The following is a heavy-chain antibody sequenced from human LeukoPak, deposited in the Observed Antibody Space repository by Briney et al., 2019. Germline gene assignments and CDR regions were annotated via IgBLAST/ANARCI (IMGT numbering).Heavy chain of an antibody. CDR1: GFTFSSYA. CDR2: ISGSGGST. D-gene: IGHD6-19*01. Sequence: GGSLRLSCAASGFTFSSYAMSWVRQAPGKGLEWASAISGSGGSTYYADSVKGRFTISRDNSKNTLYLQMNSLRAEDTAVYYCAKSIPGYSSGWYGDYWGQGTLVTVSS. J-gene: IGHJ4*02. V-gene: IGHV3-23*01. CDR3: AKSIPGYSSGWYGDY.